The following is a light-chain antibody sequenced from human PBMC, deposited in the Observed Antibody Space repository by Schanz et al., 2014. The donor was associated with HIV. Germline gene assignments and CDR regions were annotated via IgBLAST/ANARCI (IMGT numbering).Light chain of an antibody. CDR2: SAS. CDR3: QQYGSSPLFT. V-gene: IGKV3-20*01. Sequence: EDVLTQSPGTLSLSPGERATLSCRASQTVSSNSLGWYQQKRGQVPRLLIYSASRRANGIPDRFSGSGSGTDFTLTISRLEPEDFAVYYCQQYGSSPLFTFGPGTKVDLK. J-gene: IGKJ3*01. CDR1: QTVSSNS.